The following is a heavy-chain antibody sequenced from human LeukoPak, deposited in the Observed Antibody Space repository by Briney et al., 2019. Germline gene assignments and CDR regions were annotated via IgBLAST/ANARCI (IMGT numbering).Heavy chain of an antibody. J-gene: IGHJ4*02. Sequence: SETLSLTCTVSGGSISSSSYYWDWIRQPPGKGLEWIGSIYYSGSTNYNPSLKSRVNISVDTSKTQFSLKLSSVTAADTAVYFCARGAEYYAIWRGYAGYSDYWGQGISVTVSS. D-gene: IGHD3-3*01. V-gene: IGHV4-39*07. CDR1: GGSISSSSYY. CDR3: ARGAEYYAIWRGYAGYSDY. CDR2: IYYSGST.